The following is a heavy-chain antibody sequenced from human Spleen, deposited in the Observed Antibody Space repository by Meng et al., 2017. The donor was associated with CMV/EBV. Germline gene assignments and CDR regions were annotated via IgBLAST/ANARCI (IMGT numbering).Heavy chain of an antibody. CDR3: AREYRLKYDSSGFDF. CDR2: ISGSGGST. J-gene: IGHJ4*02. Sequence: GGSLRLSCAASGFSFRNFAMSWVRQAPGKGLEWVSGISGSGGSTYFPDSMKGRFSISRDNSKNTVYLQMNSLRAEDTAVYYCAREYRLKYDSSGFDFWGQGTLVTVSS. CDR1: GFSFRNFA. V-gene: IGHV3-23*01. D-gene: IGHD3-22*01.